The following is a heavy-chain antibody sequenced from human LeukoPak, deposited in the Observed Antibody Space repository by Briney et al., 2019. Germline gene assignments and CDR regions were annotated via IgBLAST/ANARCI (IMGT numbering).Heavy chain of an antibody. Sequence: GGSLRLSCAASGFTFSSYWMHWGRQTPGKGLVWVSRITSDGSSTVSADSVKGRFTISRDNAMNPLYLQMNSLRAEDTAVYYCARDLRSPSDTNIAIDYWGQGTLVTVSS. CDR3: ARDLRSPSDTNIAIDY. CDR1: GFTFSSYW. CDR2: ITSDGSST. V-gene: IGHV3-74*01. J-gene: IGHJ4*02.